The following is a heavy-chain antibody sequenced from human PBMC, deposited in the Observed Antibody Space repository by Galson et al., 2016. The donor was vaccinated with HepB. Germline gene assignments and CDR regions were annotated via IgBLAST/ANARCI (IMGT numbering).Heavy chain of an antibody. CDR3: ARPPSGGNDY. D-gene: IGHD4-23*01. CDR2: INANSGGT. J-gene: IGHJ4*02. CDR1: AYTFTGRT. V-gene: IGHV1-2*02. Sequence: SVKVSCKASAYTFTGRTMHWVRQAPGQGLEWMGWINANSGGTNYAQKFQGRVTMTRDTSISTAYMALSRLRSDDTAVYYCARPPSGGNDYWGQGTLVTVSS.